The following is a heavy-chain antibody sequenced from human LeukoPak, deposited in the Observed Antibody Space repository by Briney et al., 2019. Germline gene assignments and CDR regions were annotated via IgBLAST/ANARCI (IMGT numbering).Heavy chain of an antibody. J-gene: IGHJ2*01. CDR1: GFTFSSYS. CDR3: ARVVYCSSTSCSAWYFDL. V-gene: IGHV3-48*04. Sequence: GGSLRLSCAASGFTFSSYSMNWVRQAPGKGLEWVSYISSSSGTIYYADSVKGRFTISRDNAKNSLYLQMNSLRAEDTAVYYCARVVYCSSTSCSAWYFDLWGRGTLVTVSS. CDR2: ISSSSGTI. D-gene: IGHD2-2*01.